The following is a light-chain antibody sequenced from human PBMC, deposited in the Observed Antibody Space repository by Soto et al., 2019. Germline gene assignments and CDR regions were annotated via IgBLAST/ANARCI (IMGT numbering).Light chain of an antibody. CDR2: KAS. CDR1: QSISSW. V-gene: IGKV1-5*03. Sequence: DIQMTQSPSTLSASVGDRVTITCRASQSISSWLAWYQQKPGQAPKLLIYKASTLQIGVPSRLSGIGSGTGFTIPISSRRPDDSATYYCQQYNDNWTFGSGTKVEIK. J-gene: IGKJ1*01. CDR3: QQYNDNWT.